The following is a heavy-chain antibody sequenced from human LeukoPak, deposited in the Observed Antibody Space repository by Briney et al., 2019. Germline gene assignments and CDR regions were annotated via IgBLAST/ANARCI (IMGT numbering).Heavy chain of an antibody. V-gene: IGHV1-69*13. J-gene: IGHJ4*02. CDR1: GGTFISYA. CDR3: ARVGGSYLYYFDY. CDR2: IIPIFGTA. Sequence: GASVKVSCKASGGTFISYAISWVRQAPGQGLEWMGGIIPIFGTANYAQKFQGRVTITADESTSTAYMELSSLRSEDTAVYYCARVGGSYLYYFDYWGQGTLVTVSS. D-gene: IGHD1-26*01.